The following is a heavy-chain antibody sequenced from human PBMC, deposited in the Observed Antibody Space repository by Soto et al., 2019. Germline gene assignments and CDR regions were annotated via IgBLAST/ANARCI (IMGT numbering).Heavy chain of an antibody. CDR1: GYTFTNYG. CDR2: ISTYNGDR. V-gene: IGHV1-18*01. J-gene: IGHJ4*02. CDR3: ARSRAGGTWEQYPSFYFDY. Sequence: ASVKVSCKASGYTFTNYGISWVRQAPGQGLEWLGWISTYNGDRDFAQKVQGRVTMTTDTSTTTAYMELRSLRSNDTAVYYCARSRAGGTWEQYPSFYFDYWGQGSLVTVSS. D-gene: IGHD1-26*01.